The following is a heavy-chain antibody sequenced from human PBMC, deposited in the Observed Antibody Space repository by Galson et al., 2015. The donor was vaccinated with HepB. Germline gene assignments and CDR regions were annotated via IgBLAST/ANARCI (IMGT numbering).Heavy chain of an antibody. V-gene: IGHV3-30*04. D-gene: IGHD4-17*01. Sequence: SLRLSCAASGFTFSSYAMHWVRQASGKGLEWVAVISYDGSNKYYADSVKGRFTISRDNSKNTLYLQMNSLRAEDTAVYYCARDQDYGDPALPDYWGQGTLVTVSS. CDR1: GFTFSSYA. CDR2: ISYDGSNK. J-gene: IGHJ4*02. CDR3: ARDQDYGDPALPDY.